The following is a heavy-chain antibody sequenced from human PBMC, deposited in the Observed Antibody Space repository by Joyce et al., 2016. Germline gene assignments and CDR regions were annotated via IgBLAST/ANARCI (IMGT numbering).Heavy chain of an antibody. CDR1: GFSLSTSGVG. J-gene: IGHJ3*02. CDR2: IYWDDDK. V-gene: IGHV2-5*02. CDR3: AHRRDYDFWSGYPLDENDVFDI. D-gene: IGHD3-3*01. Sequence: QITLKESGPTLVKPTQTLTLTCTFSGFSLSTSGVGVGWLRQPPGKALEWLALIYWDDDKRYSPSLKTRLTITKDTSKNQVGLTMTNMDPVDTATYYFAHRRDYDFWSGYPLDENDVFDIWGQGTMVIVSS.